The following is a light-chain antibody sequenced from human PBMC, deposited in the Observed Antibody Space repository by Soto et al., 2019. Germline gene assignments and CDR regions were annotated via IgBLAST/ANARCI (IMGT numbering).Light chain of an antibody. CDR2: DVG. CDR3: CSYAGSYSWV. J-gene: IGLJ3*02. Sequence: QSALTQPRSVSGSPGQSVTISCTGTSSDVGGYNYVSWYQQHPGEAPKLMIYDVGKRPSGVPDRFSGSKSGNTASLTISRLQAEDEADYYCCSYAGSYSWVFGGGTKLTVL. V-gene: IGLV2-11*01. CDR1: SSDVGGYNY.